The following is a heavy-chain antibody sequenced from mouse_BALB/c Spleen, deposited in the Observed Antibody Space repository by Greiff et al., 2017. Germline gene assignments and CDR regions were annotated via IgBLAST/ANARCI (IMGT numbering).Heavy chain of an antibody. CDR1: GFTFSSYG. Sequence: EVKLMESGGGLVKPGGSLKLSCAASGFTFSSYGMSWVRQTPDKRLELVATINSNGGSTYYPDSVKGRFTISRDNAKNTLYLQMSSLKSEDTAMYYCAREEFAYWGQGTLVTVSA. CDR3: AREEFAY. J-gene: IGHJ3*01. CDR2: INSNGGST. V-gene: IGHV5-6-3*01.